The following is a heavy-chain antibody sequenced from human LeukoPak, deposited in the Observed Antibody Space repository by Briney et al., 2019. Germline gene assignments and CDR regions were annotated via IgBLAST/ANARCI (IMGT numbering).Heavy chain of an antibody. CDR1: GGSISSYY. V-gene: IGHV4-59*01. D-gene: IGHD3-9*01. Sequence: SETLSLISTVSGGSISSYYWSWIRQPPGKGLEWIGYIYYSGSTNYNPSLKSRVTISVDTSKNQFSLKLSSVTAADTAVYYCARGKDDILTNAFDIWGQGTMVTVSS. J-gene: IGHJ3*02. CDR2: IYYSGST. CDR3: ARGKDDILTNAFDI.